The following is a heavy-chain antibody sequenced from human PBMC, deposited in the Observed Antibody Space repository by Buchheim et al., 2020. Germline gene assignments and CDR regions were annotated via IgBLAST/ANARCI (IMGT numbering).Heavy chain of an antibody. CDR1: GGSVSSGSYY. V-gene: IGHV4-61*01. D-gene: IGHD3-10*01. CDR2: IYYRGST. J-gene: IGHJ4*02. Sequence: QVQLQESGPGLVKPSETLSLTCTVSGGSVSSGSYYWSWIRQPPGKGLEWIGYIYYRGSTNYNPSLKSRVTISVDPCKNQLSLKLSSVTAADTAVYYCARYEEIGSGSYYGFDYWGQGTL. CDR3: ARYEEIGSGSYYGFDY.